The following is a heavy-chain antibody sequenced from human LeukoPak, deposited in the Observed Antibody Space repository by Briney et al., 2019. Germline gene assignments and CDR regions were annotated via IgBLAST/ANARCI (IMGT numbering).Heavy chain of an antibody. Sequence: ASVKVSCKASGYTFTGHYIHWMRQAPGQGLEWMGRIDPNSGATNYAQKFQGRVTMTRDTSIITAYMELSRLRSDDTAVYYCASDSGHSYGDIDFWGQGTLVTVSS. CDR2: IDPNSGAT. D-gene: IGHD5-18*01. V-gene: IGHV1-2*06. CDR1: GYTFTGHY. J-gene: IGHJ4*02. CDR3: ASDSGHSYGDIDF.